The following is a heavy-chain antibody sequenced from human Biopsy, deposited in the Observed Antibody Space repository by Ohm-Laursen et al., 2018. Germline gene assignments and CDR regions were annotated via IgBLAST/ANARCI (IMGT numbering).Heavy chain of an antibody. CDR1: GGSFTGHY. CDR2: ISHTGYT. J-gene: IGHJ1*01. CDR3: ARGSNEYGGLYFPH. V-gene: IGHV4-59*11. D-gene: IGHD4-23*01. Sequence: PSQTLSLTCSVSGGSFTGHYWTWIRQPPGKGLEWIGHISHTGYTSYKSSLKGRVTISLDTSRKHFSLRLTSLAAADTAVYYCARGSNEYGGLYFPHWGQGTLATVSS.